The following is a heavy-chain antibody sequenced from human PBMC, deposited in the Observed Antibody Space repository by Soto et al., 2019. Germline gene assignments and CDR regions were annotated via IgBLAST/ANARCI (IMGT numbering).Heavy chain of an antibody. V-gene: IGHV4-61*01. Sequence: SATLSLTCTVSGGSVSSGSYYWSWIRQPPGKGLEWIGYIYYSGSTNYNPSLKSRVTISVDTSKNQFSLKLSSVTAADTAVYYCARDAGPMVRGVMTYAFDIWGQGTMVTVSS. D-gene: IGHD3-10*01. CDR1: GGSVSSGSYY. CDR3: ARDAGPMVRGVMTYAFDI. J-gene: IGHJ3*02. CDR2: IYYSGST.